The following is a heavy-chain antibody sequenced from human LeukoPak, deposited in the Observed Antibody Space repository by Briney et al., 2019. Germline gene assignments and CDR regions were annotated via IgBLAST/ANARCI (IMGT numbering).Heavy chain of an antibody. CDR2: ISSSGSTI. J-gene: IGHJ6*04. D-gene: IGHD3-10*02. Sequence: GGSLRLSCAASGFTFSSYEMKWVRQAPGKGLEWVSYISSSGSTIYYADSVKGRFTISRDNAKNSLYLQMNSLRAEDTAVYYCAELGITMIGGVWGKGTTVTISS. CDR1: GFTFSSYE. V-gene: IGHV3-48*03. CDR3: AELGITMIGGV.